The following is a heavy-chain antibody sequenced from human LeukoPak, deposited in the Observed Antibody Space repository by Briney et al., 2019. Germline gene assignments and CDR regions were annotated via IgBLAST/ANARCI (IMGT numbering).Heavy chain of an antibody. V-gene: IGHV4-59*01. Sequence: PSETLSLTCTVSGGSISSYYWSWIRQPPRKGLEWIGYIYYSGSTNYNPSLKRRVTISVDTSKNQFSLKLSSVTAADTAVYYCARDRGSGSVDYWGQGTLVTVSS. D-gene: IGHD3-16*01. CDR3: ARDRGSGSVDY. J-gene: IGHJ4*02. CDR1: GGSISSYY. CDR2: IYYSGST.